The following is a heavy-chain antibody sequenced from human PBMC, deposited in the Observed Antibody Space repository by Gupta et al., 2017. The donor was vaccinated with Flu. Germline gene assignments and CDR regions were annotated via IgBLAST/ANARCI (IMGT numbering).Heavy chain of an antibody. J-gene: IGHJ4*02. CDR3: AGDIGGDCSRGNYYQRTDL. CDR2: IPASSAPT. D-gene: IGHD2-15*01. CDR1: TNYA. Sequence: TNYARTWVRQAPGKGLEWVSLIPASSAPTYYADSVKGRFTISRDNSKNTLYLQMDSLRAEDTAIYYCAGDIGGDCSRGNYYQRTDLWGQGTLVTVSS. V-gene: IGHV3-23*01.